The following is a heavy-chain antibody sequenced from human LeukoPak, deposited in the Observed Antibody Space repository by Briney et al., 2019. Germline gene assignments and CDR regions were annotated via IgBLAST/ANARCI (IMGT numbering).Heavy chain of an antibody. CDR1: GFTFSSYG. J-gene: IGHJ3*02. CDR3: AKDRFLSVAAGRDWRGSFAFDI. CDR2: IRYDGSNK. V-gene: IGHV3-30*02. D-gene: IGHD6-13*01. Sequence: GGSLRLSCAASGFTFSSYGMHWVRQAPGKGLEWVAFIRYDGSNKYYADSVKGRFTISRDNSKNTLYLQMNSLRAEDTAVYYCAKDRFLSVAAGRDWRGSFAFDIWGQGTMVTVSS.